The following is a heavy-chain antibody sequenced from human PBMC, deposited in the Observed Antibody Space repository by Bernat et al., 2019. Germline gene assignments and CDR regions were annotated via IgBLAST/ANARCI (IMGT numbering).Heavy chain of an antibody. CDR1: GFTFGNYD. D-gene: IGHD3-16*01. V-gene: IGHV3-23*04. Sequence: EVQLVESGGGLVQPGGSLRLSCAVSGFTFGNYDMNWVRQAPGKGLEWVSVIVTGGGATYYADSVEGRFTISRDTSKNMLFLDMSSLRADDTAIYYWGKRLGGFGDGGLDYWGQGTLVTVSS. CDR3: GKRLGGFGDGGLDY. J-gene: IGHJ4*02. CDR2: IVTGGGAT.